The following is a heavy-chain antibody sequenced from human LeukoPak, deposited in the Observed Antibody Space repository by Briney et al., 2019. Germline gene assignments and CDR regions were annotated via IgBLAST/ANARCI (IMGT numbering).Heavy chain of an antibody. Sequence: SETLSLTCTVSGGSISSYYWSWIRQPPGKGLEWIGYIYYSGSTNYNPSLKSRVTISVDTSKNQFSLKLSSVTAADTAVYYCARVHDSNGCWDYWGQGTLVTVSS. CDR3: ARVHDSNGCWDY. J-gene: IGHJ4*02. V-gene: IGHV4-59*01. CDR1: GGSISSYY. D-gene: IGHD3-22*01. CDR2: IYYSGST.